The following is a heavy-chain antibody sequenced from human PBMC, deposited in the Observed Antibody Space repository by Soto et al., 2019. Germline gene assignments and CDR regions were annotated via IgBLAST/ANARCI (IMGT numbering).Heavy chain of an antibody. V-gene: IGHV5-51*01. CDR3: ARRMVRGVISSHYYGMDV. J-gene: IGHJ6*02. CDR1: GYSFTSYG. D-gene: IGHD3-10*01. Sequence: PGESLKISCKGSGYSFTSYGIGWVCQMPGKGLEWMGIIYPGDSDTRYSPSFQGQVTISADKSISTAYLQWSSLKASDTAMYYCARRMVRGVISSHYYGMDVWGQGTTVTVSS. CDR2: IYPGDSDT.